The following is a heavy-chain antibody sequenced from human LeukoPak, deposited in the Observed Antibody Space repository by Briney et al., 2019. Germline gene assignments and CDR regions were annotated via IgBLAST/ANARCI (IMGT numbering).Heavy chain of an antibody. Sequence: ASVKVSCKASGYTFTCYYMHWVRQAPGQGREWMGWINPNSGGTNYAQKFQGRVTMTRDTSITTAYMELSRLRSDDTAVYYCARVASKVGATVSYGYWGQGTLVTVSS. CDR1: GYTFTCYY. J-gene: IGHJ4*02. V-gene: IGHV1-2*02. CDR2: INPNSGGT. D-gene: IGHD1-26*01. CDR3: ARVASKVGATVSYGY.